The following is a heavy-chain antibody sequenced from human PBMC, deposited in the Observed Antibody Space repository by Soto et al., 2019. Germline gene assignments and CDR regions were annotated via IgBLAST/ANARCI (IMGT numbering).Heavy chain of an antibody. CDR3: ARDPHPLDDSSGYYGY. D-gene: IGHD3-22*01. V-gene: IGHV3-33*08. CDR2: IWYDGSNK. Sequence: GGSLRLSCAASGFTFSSYAMSWVRQAPGKGLEWVAVIWYDGSNKYYADSVKGRFTTSRDNSKNTLYLQMNSLRAEDTAVYYCARDPHPLDDSSGYYGYWGQGTLVTVSS. J-gene: IGHJ4*02. CDR1: GFTFSSYA.